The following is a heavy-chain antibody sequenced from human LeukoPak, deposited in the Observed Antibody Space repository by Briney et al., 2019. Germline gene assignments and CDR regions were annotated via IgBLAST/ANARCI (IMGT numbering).Heavy chain of an antibody. J-gene: IGHJ3*02. CDR3: AKGSFARDAFDI. D-gene: IGHD3-16*01. V-gene: IGHV3-30*02. CDR2: IRYDGSNK. CDR1: GFTFSSYA. Sequence: PGGSLRLSCAASGFTFSSYAMSWVRQAPGKGLEWVAFIRYDGSNKYYADSVKGRFTISRDNSKNTLYLQMNSLRAEDTAVYYCAKGSFARDAFDIWGQGTMVTVSS.